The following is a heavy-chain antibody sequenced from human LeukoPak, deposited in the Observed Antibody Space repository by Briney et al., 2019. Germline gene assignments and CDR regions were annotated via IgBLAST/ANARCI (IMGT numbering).Heavy chain of an antibody. J-gene: IGHJ4*02. CDR1: GFSVSNNY. V-gene: IGHV3-23*01. D-gene: IGHD6-13*01. CDR3: AKSFAVAGSRPPDY. Sequence: GGSLRLSCAVSGFSVSNNYMNWVRQAPGKGLEWVSLISGSGSSTYCADSAKGRFTISKDNSKNTLYLQMNSLRAEDTAVYYCAKSFAVAGSRPPDYWGQGTLVTVSS. CDR2: ISGSGSST.